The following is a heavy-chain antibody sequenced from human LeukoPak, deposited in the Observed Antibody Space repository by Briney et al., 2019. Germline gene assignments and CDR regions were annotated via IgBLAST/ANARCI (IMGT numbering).Heavy chain of an antibody. CDR2: ISGSGGST. J-gene: IGHJ4*02. V-gene: IGHV3-23*01. CDR1: GFTFSSYA. D-gene: IGHD3-10*01. CDR3: AKDPTTMVRGVIMARFDY. Sequence: GGSLRLSCAASGFTFSSYAMSWVRQAPGKGLEWVSAISGSGGSTYYADSVKGRFTISRDNSKNTLYLQMNSLRAEDTAVYYCAKDPTTMVRGVIMARFDYWGQGTLVTVSS.